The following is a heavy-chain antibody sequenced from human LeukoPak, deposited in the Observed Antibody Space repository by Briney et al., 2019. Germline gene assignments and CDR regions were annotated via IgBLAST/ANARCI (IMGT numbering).Heavy chain of an antibody. CDR3: VRGLTGPADY. CDR1: GFTFSSYA. Sequence: GGSLRFSCAASGFTFSSYAMHWVRQAPGKGLEYVSAISSNGGSTYYANSVKGRFTISRDNSKNTLYLQMGSLRAEDMAVYYCVRGLTGPADYWGQGTLVTVSS. J-gene: IGHJ4*02. D-gene: IGHD3-9*01. V-gene: IGHV3-64*01. CDR2: ISSNGGST.